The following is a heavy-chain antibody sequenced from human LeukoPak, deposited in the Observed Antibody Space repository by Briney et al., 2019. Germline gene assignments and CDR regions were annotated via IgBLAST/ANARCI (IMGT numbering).Heavy chain of an antibody. CDR2: MNPNSGNT. Sequence: ASVKVSCKASGYTFTTYDINWVRQATGQGREGMGWMNPNSGNTGYAQKFQGRVTMTRNISITTAYMELSNLTSEDTAVYYCARRIRGAPTDYWGQGTLVTVSS. V-gene: IGHV1-8*01. J-gene: IGHJ4*02. CDR3: ARRIRGAPTDY. CDR1: GYTFTTYD. D-gene: IGHD3-10*01.